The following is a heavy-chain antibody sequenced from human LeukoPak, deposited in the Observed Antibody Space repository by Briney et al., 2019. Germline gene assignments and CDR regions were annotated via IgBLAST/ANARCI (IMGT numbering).Heavy chain of an antibody. D-gene: IGHD2-2*02. V-gene: IGHV1-69*04. CDR1: GYTFTSYD. Sequence: SVKVSCKASGYTFTSYDINWVRQAPGQGLEWMGRIIPILGIANYAQKFQGRVTITADKSTSTAYMELSSLRSEDTAVYYCARAYCSSTSCYTYSVYYYYGMDVWGQGTTVTVSS. J-gene: IGHJ6*02. CDR2: IIPILGIA. CDR3: ARAYCSSTSCYTYSVYYYYGMDV.